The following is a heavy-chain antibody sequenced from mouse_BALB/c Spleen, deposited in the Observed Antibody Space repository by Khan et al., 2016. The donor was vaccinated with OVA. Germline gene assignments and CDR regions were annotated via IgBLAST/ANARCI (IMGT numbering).Heavy chain of an antibody. D-gene: IGHD3-2*01. CDR2: ISSYHGDA. CDR1: GYTFTDYG. CDR3: ASDTSGEEFAY. V-gene: IGHV1S137*01. J-gene: IGHJ3*01. Sequence: QVQLKQSGAELVRPGVSVKISCKGSGYTFTDYGLHWVKQSHAKSLEWIGVISSYHGDATYNQRFKGKATMTVDKSSSTAYMELARLTSEDSAIYYGASDTSGEEFAYWGQGTLVTVSA.